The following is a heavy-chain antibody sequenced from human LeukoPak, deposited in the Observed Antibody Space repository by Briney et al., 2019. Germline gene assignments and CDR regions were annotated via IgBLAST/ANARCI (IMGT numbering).Heavy chain of an antibody. CDR1: GFTFSSSA. Sequence: GGSLRLSCAASGFTFSSSAMSWVRQAPGKGLEWVSAISNNGGYTYYADSVQGRFTISRDNSKSTLCLQMNSLRAEDTAVYYCAKAISGWYTRNFDYWGQGTLVTVSS. CDR2: ISNNGGYT. J-gene: IGHJ4*02. D-gene: IGHD6-19*01. CDR3: AKAISGWYTRNFDY. V-gene: IGHV3-23*01.